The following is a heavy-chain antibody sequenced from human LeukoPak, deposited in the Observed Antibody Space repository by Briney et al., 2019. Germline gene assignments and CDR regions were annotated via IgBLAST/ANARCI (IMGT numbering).Heavy chain of an antibody. CDR2: IIPIFGTA. CDR3: ARSTGDPTLDY. V-gene: IGHV1-69*05. J-gene: IGHJ4*02. D-gene: IGHD7-27*01. CDR1: GYTFTSYD. Sequence: GASVKVSCKASGYTFTSYDINWLRQAPGQGLEWMGGIIPIFGTANYAQKFQGRVTITTDGSTSTAYMELSSLRSEDTAVYYCARSTGDPTLDYWGPRTLVTVSS.